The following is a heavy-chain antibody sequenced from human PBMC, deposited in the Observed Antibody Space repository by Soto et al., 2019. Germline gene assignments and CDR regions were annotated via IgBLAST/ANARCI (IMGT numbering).Heavy chain of an antibody. V-gene: IGHV1-3*05. J-gene: IGHJ5*02. CDR3: ARGFPLGFDT. CDR1: GYTFLNYA. D-gene: IGHD3-3*01. CDR2: INAGNGNT. Sequence: QVQLVQSGAEEKKPGPTVKVSCKASGYTFLNYAIDWVRQAPGQRLEWMGWINAGNGNTKYSQKFQGRVTITRDTAASTAYMALSSQRSEDTAVYYCARGFPLGFDTWCQGARVSVSS.